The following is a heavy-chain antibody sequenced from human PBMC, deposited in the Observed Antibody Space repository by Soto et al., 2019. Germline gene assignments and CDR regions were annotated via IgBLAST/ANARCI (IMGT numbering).Heavy chain of an antibody. J-gene: IGHJ4*02. D-gene: IGHD4-17*01. CDR3: ARRYGYYFDY. V-gene: IGHV4-59*08. CDR2: IYYSGST. CDR1: GGSISSYY. Sequence: SETLSLTCTVSGGSISSYYWSWIRQPPGKGLEWIGYIYYSGSTNYNPSLKSRVTISVDTSKNQLSLKLSSVTAADTAVYYSARRYGYYFDYWGQGTLVTVS.